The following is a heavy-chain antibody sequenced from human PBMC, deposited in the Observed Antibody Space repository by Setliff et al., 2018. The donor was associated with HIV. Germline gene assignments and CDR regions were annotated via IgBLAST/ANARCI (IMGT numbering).Heavy chain of an antibody. CDR2: IHTSGST. CDR1: GGSISSDGYY. D-gene: IGHD6-13*01. J-gene: IGHJ3*02. CDR3: AIGVPSSNWYGLAFDI. Sequence: SETLSLTCSVSGGSISSDGYYWNWIRQAAGKGLEWIGRIHTSGSTNYNPSLKSRVTISADTSRDQFSLRLTSVSAADTAVYYCAIGVPSSNWYGLAFDIWGQGTMVTVSS. V-gene: IGHV4-61*02.